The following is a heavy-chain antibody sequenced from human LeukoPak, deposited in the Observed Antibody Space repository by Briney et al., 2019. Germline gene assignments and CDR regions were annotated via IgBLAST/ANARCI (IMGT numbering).Heavy chain of an antibody. V-gene: IGHV1-69*05. CDR1: RGTLSSYA. CDR3: ARDMSIAARSVAFDI. Sequence: DSSKASRGTLSSYAISCVRQAPQQGVEWMGRIFLIFGTANYAQKFKGRDTITTDVYTSTAYMELSSLRSEDTAVYCCARDMSIAARSVAFDIWGQGTMVTVSS. D-gene: IGHD6-6*01. CDR2: IFLIFGTA. J-gene: IGHJ3*02.